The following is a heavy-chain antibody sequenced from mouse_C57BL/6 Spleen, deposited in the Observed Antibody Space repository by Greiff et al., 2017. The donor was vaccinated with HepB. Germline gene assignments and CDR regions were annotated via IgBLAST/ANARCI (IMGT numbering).Heavy chain of an antibody. CDR3: TVDFLYYDSAMDY. V-gene: IGHV6-3*01. Sequence: EVKLMESGGGLVQPGGSMKLSCVASGFTFSNYWMNWVRQSPEKGLEWVAQIRLKSDNYATHYAESVKGRFTISRDDSKSSVYLQMNNLRAEDTGIYYCTVDFLYYDSAMDYWGQGTSVTVSS. CDR1: GFTFSNYW. D-gene: IGHD1-1*01. CDR2: IRLKSDNYAT. J-gene: IGHJ4*01.